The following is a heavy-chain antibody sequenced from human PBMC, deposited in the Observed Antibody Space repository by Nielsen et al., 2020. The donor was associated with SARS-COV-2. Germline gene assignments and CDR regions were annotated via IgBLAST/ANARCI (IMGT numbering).Heavy chain of an antibody. D-gene: IGHD2-21*01. CDR1: GYTFTGYY. CDR2: INPNSGGT. V-gene: IGHV1-2*04. CDR3: ARTNSLYYYYGMDV. J-gene: IGHJ6*02. Sequence: ASVKVSCKASGYTFTGYYMHWVRQAPGQGLEWMGWINPNSGGTNYAQKFQGWVTMTRVTSISTAYMELSRLRSDDTAVYYCARTNSLYYYYGMDVWGQGTTVTVSS.